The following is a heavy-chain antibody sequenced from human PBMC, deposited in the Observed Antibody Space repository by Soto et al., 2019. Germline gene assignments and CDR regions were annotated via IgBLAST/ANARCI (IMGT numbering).Heavy chain of an antibody. J-gene: IGHJ4*02. D-gene: IGHD5-18*01. CDR1: GGSISSGDYY. CDR2: IYYSGST. Sequence: PSETLSLTCTVSGGSISSGDYYWSWIRQPPGKGLEWIGYIYYSGSTYYNPSLKSRVTISVDTSKNQFSLKLSSVTAADTAVYYSARDRGQLAPGYYFDYWGQGTLVTVSS. V-gene: IGHV4-30-4*01. CDR3: ARDRGQLAPGYYFDY.